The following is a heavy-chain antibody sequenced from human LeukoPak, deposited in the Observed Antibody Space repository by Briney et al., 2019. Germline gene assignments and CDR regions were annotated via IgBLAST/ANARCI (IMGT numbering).Heavy chain of an antibody. D-gene: IGHD3-3*01. J-gene: IGHJ6*02. CDR1: GGTFSSYA. CDR2: IIPIFGTA. V-gene: IGHV1-69*13. Sequence: SVKVSCKASGGTFSSYAISWVRQAPGQGLEWMGGIIPIFGTANYAQKFQGRVTITADESTSTAYMELSSLRSEDTAVYYCARDKLRFLEWLSSIVNYGMDVWGQGTTVTVSS. CDR3: ARDKLRFLEWLSSIVNYGMDV.